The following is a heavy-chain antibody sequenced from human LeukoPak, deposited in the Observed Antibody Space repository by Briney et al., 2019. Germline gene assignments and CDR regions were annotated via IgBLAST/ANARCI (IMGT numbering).Heavy chain of an antibody. J-gene: IGHJ4*02. CDR1: GGSISSFY. CDR3: ARGGWSLDS. Sequence: PSETLSLTCTVSGGSISSFYWTWIRQPPGKWLEWIGYIYYDGNTNYNPSLKSRVTISVDTSKNQFSLELSSVTAEDTAVYHCARGGWSLDSWGQGTLVTVSS. V-gene: IGHV4-59*01. CDR2: IYYDGNT. D-gene: IGHD6-19*01.